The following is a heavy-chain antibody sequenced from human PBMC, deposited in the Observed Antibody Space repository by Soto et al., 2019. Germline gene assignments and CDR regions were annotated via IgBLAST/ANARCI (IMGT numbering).Heavy chain of an antibody. CDR3: AKDLQWYGMDV. V-gene: IGHV3-23*01. Sequence: GGSLRLSCAASGFTFSDYFMNWVRQAPGKGLEWVSGINKDGGTTQNADFVRGRFTISRDNSRNTLYLQMNSVRAEDTALYYCAKDLQWYGMDVWGQGTTVTVSS. CDR2: INKDGGTT. J-gene: IGHJ6*02. D-gene: IGHD2-15*01. CDR1: GFTFSDYF.